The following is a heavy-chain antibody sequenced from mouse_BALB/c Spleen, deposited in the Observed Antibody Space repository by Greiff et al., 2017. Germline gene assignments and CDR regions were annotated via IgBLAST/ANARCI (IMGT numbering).Heavy chain of an antibody. Sequence: EVQLQESGPGLVKPSQSLSLTCSVTGYSITSGYYWNWIRQFPGNKLEWMGYISYDGSNNYNPSLKNRISITRDTSKNQFFLKLNSVTTEDTATYYCARDYYYDYDGDGAYWGQGTLVTVSA. CDR3: ARDYYYDYDGDGAY. CDR1: GYSITSGYY. V-gene: IGHV3-6*02. CDR2: ISYDGSN. D-gene: IGHD2-4*01. J-gene: IGHJ3*01.